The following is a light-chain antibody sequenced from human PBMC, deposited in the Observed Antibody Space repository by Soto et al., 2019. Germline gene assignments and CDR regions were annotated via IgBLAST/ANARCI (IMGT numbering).Light chain of an antibody. J-gene: IGKJ2*01. CDR3: QQYNSYSSFT. CDR1: QSLSSW. Sequence: DIQMTQSPSTLSASVGDRVTITCRASQSLSSWWAWYQQKPGKAPKVLIYDASSLESGVPSRFSGSGSGTEVTHTIGSLQPDDFAAYYFQQYNSYSSFTFGQGTKLEIK. V-gene: IGKV1-5*01. CDR2: DAS.